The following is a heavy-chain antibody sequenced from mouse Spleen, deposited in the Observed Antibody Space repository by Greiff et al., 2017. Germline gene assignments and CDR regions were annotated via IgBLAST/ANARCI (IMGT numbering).Heavy chain of an antibody. D-gene: IGHD1-1*01. Sequence: DVMLVESGGGLVKPGGSLKLSCAASGFTFSSYAMSWVRQTPEKRLEWVATISSGGSYTYYPDSVKGRFTISRDNAKNTLYLQMSSLRSEDTAMYYCARLDTTVVGDAMDYWGQGTSVTVSS. CDR1: GFTFSSYA. CDR3: ARLDTTVVGDAMDY. J-gene: IGHJ4*01. V-gene: IGHV5-9-1*01. CDR2: ISSGGSYT.